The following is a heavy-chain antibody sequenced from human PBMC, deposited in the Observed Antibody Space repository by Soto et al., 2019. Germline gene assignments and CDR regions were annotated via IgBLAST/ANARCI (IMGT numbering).Heavy chain of an antibody. Sequence: QVQLVQSGAEVKKPGASVKVSCKASGYTFTSYGISWVRQAPGQGLGWMGWINAYNGNTNYAQKLQGRVTKTTDTSTNKSYMELWSLRAEDTAVYYCARGTTVDTGNYWGQGTLVTVSS. CDR2: INAYNGNT. D-gene: IGHD4-17*01. CDR1: GYTFTSYG. J-gene: IGHJ4*02. V-gene: IGHV1-18*01. CDR3: ARGTTVDTGNY.